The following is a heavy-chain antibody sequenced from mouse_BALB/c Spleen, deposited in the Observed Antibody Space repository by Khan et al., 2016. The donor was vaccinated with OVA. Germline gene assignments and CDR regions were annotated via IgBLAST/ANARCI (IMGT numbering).Heavy chain of an antibody. CDR1: GYTLTNYG. V-gene: IGHV9-3-1*01. CDR3: ARVGYSGTMDY. J-gene: IGHJ4*01. Sequence: QIQLVQSGPELKKPGETVKISCKASGYTLTNYGLNWVSQVPGKVLKWMGGITTSIGKQKYADDFRGRFAYSLETSASTAYLQINNLEDEDTATYFCARVGYSGTMDYWGQGTSVTVSS. CDR2: ITTSIGKQ. D-gene: IGHD2-14*01.